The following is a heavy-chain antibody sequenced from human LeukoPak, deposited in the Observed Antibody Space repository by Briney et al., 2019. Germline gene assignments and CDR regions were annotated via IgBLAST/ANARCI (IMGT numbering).Heavy chain of an antibody. Sequence: SVKVSCKASGGTFSSYAISWVRQAPGQGLEWMGGIIPIFGTANYAQKFQGRVTISTDESTSIAYMELSSLRSEDTAVYYCARETTGYSSSWYFNNWFDPWGQGTLVTVSS. V-gene: IGHV1-69*05. J-gene: IGHJ5*02. CDR2: IIPIFGTA. CDR1: GGTFSSYA. CDR3: ARETTGYSSSWYFNNWFDP. D-gene: IGHD6-13*01.